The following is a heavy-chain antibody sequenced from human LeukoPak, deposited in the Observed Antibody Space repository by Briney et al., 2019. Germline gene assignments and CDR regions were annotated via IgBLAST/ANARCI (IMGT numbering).Heavy chain of an antibody. CDR2: INHSGST. CDR3: ARDLNYGDYNGGNFDY. CDR1: GGSFSGYY. J-gene: IGHJ4*02. Sequence: SETLSLTCAVYGGSFSGYYWSWLRQPPGKGLEWIGEINHSGSTNYNPSLKSRVTISVDTSKNQFSLQLNSVTPEDTAVYYCARDLNYGDYNGGNFDYWGQGTLVTVSS. V-gene: IGHV4-34*01. D-gene: IGHD4-17*01.